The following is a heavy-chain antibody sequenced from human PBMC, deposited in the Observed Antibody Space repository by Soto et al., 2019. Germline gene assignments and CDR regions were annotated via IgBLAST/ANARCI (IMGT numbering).Heavy chain of an antibody. CDR3: ARSTDCTNRVCQNYYYYGMDV. D-gene: IGHD2-8*01. CDR1: GGPFISYA. V-gene: IGHV1-69*06. J-gene: IGHJ6*02. CDR2: IIPIFGTA. Sequence: SVKVSCKASGGPFISYAISWVRQAPGQGLEWMGGIIPIFGTANYAQKFQGRVTITADKSTSTAYMELSSLRSEDTAVYYCARSTDCTNRVCQNYYYYGMDVWGQGTTVTV.